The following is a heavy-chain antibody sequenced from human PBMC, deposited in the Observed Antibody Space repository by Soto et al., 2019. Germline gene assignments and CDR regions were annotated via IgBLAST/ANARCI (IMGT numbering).Heavy chain of an antibody. D-gene: IGHD6-13*01. Sequence: SVKVSCKASGGTFSSYAISWVRQAPGQGLEWTGGIIPIFGTANYAQKFQGRVTITADESTSTAYMELSSLRSEDTAVYYCASRSYSSSPNYFDYWGQGTLVTVSS. CDR1: GGTFSSYA. J-gene: IGHJ4*02. V-gene: IGHV1-69*13. CDR3: ASRSYSSSPNYFDY. CDR2: IIPIFGTA.